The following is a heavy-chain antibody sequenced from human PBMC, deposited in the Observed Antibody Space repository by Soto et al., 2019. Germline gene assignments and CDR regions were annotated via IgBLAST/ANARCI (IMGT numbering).Heavy chain of an antibody. CDR2: MNPNSGNT. J-gene: IGHJ4*02. Sequence: QVQLVQSGAEVKKPGASVKVSCKASGYTFTSYDINWVRQATGQGLEWMGWMNPNSGNTGYAQKFQGRVTMTRNTSXSXDDMELSSLRSEDTAVYYCARGLRVVVAAIAYYFDYWGQGTLVTVSS. CDR1: GYTFTSYD. D-gene: IGHD2-15*01. V-gene: IGHV1-8*01. CDR3: ARGLRVVVAAIAYYFDY.